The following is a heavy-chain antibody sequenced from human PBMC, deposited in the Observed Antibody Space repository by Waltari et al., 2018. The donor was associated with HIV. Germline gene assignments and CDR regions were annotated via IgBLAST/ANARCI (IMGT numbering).Heavy chain of an antibody. CDR3: VRGGGDPAVRRTAGYQYYGMDV. D-gene: IGHD3-10*01. CDR2: IMSGSTK. V-gene: IGHV3-53*01. Sequence: EVQVVESGGGLIQPGGSLRLSCAVSGFTVNRKYMSWVRQAPGKGLEWVSIIMSGSTKDYADSVKGRFIISTDSSKNTLYLQMNSLRVEDTAMYYCVRGGGDPAVRRTAGYQYYGMDVWGQGTTVTVSS. J-gene: IGHJ6*02. CDR1: GFTVNRKY.